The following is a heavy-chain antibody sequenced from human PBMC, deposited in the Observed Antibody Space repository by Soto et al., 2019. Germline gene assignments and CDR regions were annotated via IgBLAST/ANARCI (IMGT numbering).Heavy chain of an antibody. CDR1: GGSISSSSYY. CDR2: IYYSGST. Sequence: QLQLQESGPGLVKPSETLSLTCTVSGGSISSSSYYWGWIRQPPGKGLEWIGSIYYSGSTYYNPSLKSRVTISVDTSKNQFSLKLSSVTAADTAVYYCARHGDVVVAADYYYFDYWGQGTLVTVSS. V-gene: IGHV4-39*01. D-gene: IGHD2-15*01. J-gene: IGHJ4*02. CDR3: ARHGDVVVAADYYYFDY.